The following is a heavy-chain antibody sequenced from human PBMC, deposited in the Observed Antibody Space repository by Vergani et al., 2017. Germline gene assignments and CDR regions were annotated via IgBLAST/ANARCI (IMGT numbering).Heavy chain of an antibody. CDR1: GFTFIMHA. J-gene: IGHJ3*02. Sequence: EVQLLESGGDLVQPGGSLRLSCAASGFTFIMHAMSWVRQAPGKGLEWVSTLSASDSRTHYADSVKGRFTISRDISKNTLFLHMNSLRPEDTAVYYCAKVGRSEVAGTFGAFDIWGQGTMVTVSS. D-gene: IGHD6-19*01. CDR3: AKVGRSEVAGTFGAFDI. V-gene: IGHV3-23*01. CDR2: LSASDSRT.